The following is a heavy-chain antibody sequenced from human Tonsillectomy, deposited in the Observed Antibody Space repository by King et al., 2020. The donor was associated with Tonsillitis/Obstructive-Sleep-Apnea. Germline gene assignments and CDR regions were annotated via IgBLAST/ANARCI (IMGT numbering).Heavy chain of an antibody. J-gene: IGHJ5*02. Sequence: TLQESGPTLVKPTQTLTLTCTFSGFSLRTSGVGVGWIRQPPGKALEWLALIYWDDDKRYSPSQKSRLTITKDTSKNQVVLTMTNMDPVDTATYYCAPTTIGGRDNWFDPWGQGTLVTVSS. CDR2: IYWDDDK. CDR1: GFSLRTSGVG. V-gene: IGHV2-5*02. CDR3: APTTIGGRDNWFDP.